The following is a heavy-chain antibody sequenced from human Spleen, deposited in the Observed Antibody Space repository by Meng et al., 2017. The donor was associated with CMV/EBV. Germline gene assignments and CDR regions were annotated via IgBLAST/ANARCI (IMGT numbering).Heavy chain of an antibody. CDR3: ARALDYFDY. CDR1: GYTFTDYY. CDR2: IIPNSGGT. D-gene: IGHD6-6*01. V-gene: IGHV1-2*02. J-gene: IGHJ4*02. Sequence: ASVKVSCKASGYTFTDYYIHWVRQAPGQGLEWMGWIIPNSGGTNYARNFQGRVTMTRDTSISTAYMELSRLRSDDTAVYFCARALDYFDYWGQGTLVTVSS.